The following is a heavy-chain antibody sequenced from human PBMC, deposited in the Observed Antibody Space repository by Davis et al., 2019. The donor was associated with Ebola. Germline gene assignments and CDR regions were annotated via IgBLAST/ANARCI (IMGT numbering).Heavy chain of an antibody. D-gene: IGHD6-19*01. V-gene: IGHV3-21*04. Sequence: GGSLRLSCAASGFTFSSYSMNWVRQAPGKGLEWVSSISSSSSYIYYADSVKGRFTISRDNAKNSLYLQMNSLRAEDTALYYCAKDFTSSGWLLFDYWGQGTLVTVSS. CDR1: GFTFSSYS. J-gene: IGHJ4*02. CDR3: AKDFTSSGWLLFDY. CDR2: ISSSSSYI.